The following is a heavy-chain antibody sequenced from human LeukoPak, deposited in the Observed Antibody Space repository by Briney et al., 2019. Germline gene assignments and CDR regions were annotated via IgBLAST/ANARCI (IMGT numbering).Heavy chain of an antibody. CDR3: ARDWSLAG. Sequence: GGSLRLSCAASEFTFSSYWMSWVRQAPGKGLEWVAIIKQDGSARYYVDSVKGRFTISRDNADNSLSLQMNSLRPDDTAVYFCARDWSLAGWGQGTLVTVSS. CDR1: EFTFSSYW. J-gene: IGHJ4*02. V-gene: IGHV3-7*01. D-gene: IGHD1-26*01. CDR2: IKQDGSAR.